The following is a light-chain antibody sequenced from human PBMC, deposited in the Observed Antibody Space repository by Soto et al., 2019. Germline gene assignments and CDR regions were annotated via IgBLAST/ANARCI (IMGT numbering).Light chain of an antibody. J-gene: IGLJ1*01. CDR3: CSYAGSSTFAYV. CDR2: EGS. Sequence: QSVLTQPASVSGSPGQSITISCTGTSSHVGSYNLVSWYQQHPGKAPKLMIYEGSKRPSGVSHRFSGSKSGNTASLTISGLQAEDEADYYCCSYAGSSTFAYVFGTGTKVTVL. CDR1: SSHVGSYNL. V-gene: IGLV2-23*03.